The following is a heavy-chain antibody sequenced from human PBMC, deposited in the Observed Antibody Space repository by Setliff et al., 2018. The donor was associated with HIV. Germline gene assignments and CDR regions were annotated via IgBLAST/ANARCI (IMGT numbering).Heavy chain of an antibody. CDR3: TSERVDSSMD. J-gene: IGHJ4*02. CDR1: GIPFSNAW. D-gene: IGHD3-10*01. V-gene: IGHV3-15*01. CDR2: IKGKSDGGAT. Sequence: LRLSCAASGIPFSNAWMNWVRQASGKGLEWIARIKGKSDGGATDYAAPVKGRFTISRDDSKNTLYLQMNSLQTEDTAVYYCTSERVDSSMDWGQGTLVTVSS.